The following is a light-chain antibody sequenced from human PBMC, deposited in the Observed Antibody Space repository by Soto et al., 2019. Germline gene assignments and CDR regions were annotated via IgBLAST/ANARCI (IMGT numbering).Light chain of an antibody. J-gene: IGKJ1*01. CDR3: QQYNCQRM. V-gene: IGKV1-5*03. CDR1: QYISSW. Sequence: DIQMTQSPSTLSASVGDRVTITCRASQYISSWLAWYQQKPGKAPKLLIYKASSLESGVPSRFSGSGSGTEFTITISSLQPDDFATYYCQQYNCQRMFGQGTKVEIK. CDR2: KAS.